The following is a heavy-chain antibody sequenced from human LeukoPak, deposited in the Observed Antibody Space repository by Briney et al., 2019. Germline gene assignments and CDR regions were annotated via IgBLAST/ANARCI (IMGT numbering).Heavy chain of an antibody. D-gene: IGHD3-10*01. CDR1: GGSISSGGYY. J-gene: IGHJ5*02. V-gene: IGHV4-31*03. CDR2: IYYSGST. Sequence: SQTLSLTCTVSGGSISSGGYYWSWIRQHPGKRLEWIGYIYYSGSTYYNPSLKSRVTISVDTSKNQFSLKLSSVTAADTAVYYCTRGIWFGEFNWFDPWGQGTLVTVSS. CDR3: TRGIWFGEFNWFDP.